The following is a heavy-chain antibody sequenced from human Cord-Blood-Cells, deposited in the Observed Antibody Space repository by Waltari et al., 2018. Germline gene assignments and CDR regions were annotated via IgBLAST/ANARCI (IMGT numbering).Heavy chain of an antibody. V-gene: IGHV3-13*01. CDR3: ARADDYGDFDY. D-gene: IGHD4-17*01. J-gene: IGHJ4*02. CDR2: IGTAGDT. Sequence: EVQLVESGGGLVQPGGSLRLSCAASGLTFSSYDMHWVRQATGKGLEWVTAIGTAGDTYYPGSVKGRFTISRENAKNSLYLQMNSLRAGDTAVYYCARADDYGDFDYWGQGTLVTVSS. CDR1: GLTFSSYD.